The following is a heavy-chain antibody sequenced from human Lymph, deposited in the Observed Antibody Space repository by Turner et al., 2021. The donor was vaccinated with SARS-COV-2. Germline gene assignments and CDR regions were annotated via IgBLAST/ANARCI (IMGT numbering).Heavy chain of an antibody. CDR3: ARDSPYCSSTSCYDP. V-gene: IGHV1-69*10. D-gene: IGHD2-2*01. CDR1: GGTFSSYA. CDR2: IIPILAIA. Sequence: QVQLVQSGAEVKKPGSSVKVSCKASGGTFSSYAITWVRQAPGQGREWMGGIIPILAIANYAQKFQGRVTITADKSTSTAYMELSSLRSEDTAVYYCARDSPYCSSTSCYDPWGQGTLVTVS. J-gene: IGHJ5*02.